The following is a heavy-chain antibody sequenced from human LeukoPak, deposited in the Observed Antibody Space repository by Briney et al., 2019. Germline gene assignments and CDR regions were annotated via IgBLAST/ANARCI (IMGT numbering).Heavy chain of an antibody. CDR3: ARSIYTTVTTWYDFDF. D-gene: IGHD4-17*01. V-gene: IGHV3-11*01. J-gene: IGHJ4*02. CDR1: GFTFSDYY. CDR2: ISSVSTDI. Sequence: GGSLRLSCAASGFTFSDYYMSWIRQAPGKGLEWVSYISSVSTDIDYADSVKGRFTISRDNAKNSLYLQMNSLRADDTAVYYCARSIYTTVTTWYDFDFWGQGTLVTVSS.